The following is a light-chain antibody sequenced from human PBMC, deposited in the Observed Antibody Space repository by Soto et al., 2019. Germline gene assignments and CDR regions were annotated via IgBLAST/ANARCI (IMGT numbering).Light chain of an antibody. CDR3: QQYHNWPPQYT. Sequence: EIVMTQSPASLSVSPGDGATLSCRASQTVASNLAWYQQKPGQGPRLLIHGASTRAAGVPARFSSSGSGTDFTLTISSLQSEDFAVYYCQQYHNWPPQYTFGQETKLQIK. CDR1: QTVASN. J-gene: IGKJ2*01. CDR2: GAS. V-gene: IGKV3-15*01.